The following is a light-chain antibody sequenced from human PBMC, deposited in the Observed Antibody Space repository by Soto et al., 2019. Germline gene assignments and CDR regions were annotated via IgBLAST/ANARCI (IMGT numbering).Light chain of an antibody. CDR1: SSNIGAGYD. Sequence: QSALTQPPSVSGAPGQRVTISCTGSSSNIGAGYDVHWYQQFPGTAPKLLIYANNNRPSGVPDRFSASKSGTSASLAITGLQADDEADYYCQSYDPNLRGVFGTGTKVTVL. V-gene: IGLV1-40*01. CDR2: ANN. CDR3: QSYDPNLRGV. J-gene: IGLJ1*01.